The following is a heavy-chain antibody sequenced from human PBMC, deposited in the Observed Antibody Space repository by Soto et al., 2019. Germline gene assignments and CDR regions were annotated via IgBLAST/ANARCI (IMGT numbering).Heavy chain of an antibody. CDR3: VRDKGVADNLPRGDY. CDR2: ITTTSSTK. D-gene: IGHD6-19*01. J-gene: IGHJ4*02. CDR1: GFSLRPYS. Sequence: EVQLVESGGGVIQPGGSLRLSCAASGFSLRPYSMNWVRQAPGKGLEWISYITTTSSTKYYADSVKGRFTISRDNAKNSLYLQMDSLRHEGTAVYYCVRDKGVADNLPRGDYWGPGTLVTVSS. V-gene: IGHV3-48*02.